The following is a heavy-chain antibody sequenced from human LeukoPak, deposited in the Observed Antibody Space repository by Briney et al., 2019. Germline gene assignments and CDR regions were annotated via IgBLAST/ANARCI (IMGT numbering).Heavy chain of an antibody. CDR1: GFTFSTYG. J-gene: IGHJ5*02. CDR2: VSSTGSGT. D-gene: IGHD3-10*01. V-gene: IGHV3-23*01. Sequence: GGSLRLSCVASGFTFSTYGMSWVRQAPGKGLEWVAAVSSTGSGTYYPDSLKGRFIISRDNSQNTVFLQMNSLRPEDTAFYFCAKDGPLLWFGPTDAWGQGILVTVPS. CDR3: AKDGPLLWFGPTDA.